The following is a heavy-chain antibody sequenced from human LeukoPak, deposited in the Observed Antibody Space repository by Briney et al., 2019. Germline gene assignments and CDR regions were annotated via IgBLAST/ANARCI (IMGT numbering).Heavy chain of an antibody. CDR2: ISGSGGST. CDR3: AKGGGAPPYYYYGMDV. Sequence: GSLKLSCAAPGFTFNSYAMSWVRQAPGKGLEWVPAISGSGGSTYYADSVKGRFTISRDNSKNTLYLQMNSLRAEDTAVYYCAKGGGAPPYYYYGMDVWGQGTTVTVSS. CDR1: GFTFNSYA. V-gene: IGHV3-23*01. D-gene: IGHD3-16*01. J-gene: IGHJ6*02.